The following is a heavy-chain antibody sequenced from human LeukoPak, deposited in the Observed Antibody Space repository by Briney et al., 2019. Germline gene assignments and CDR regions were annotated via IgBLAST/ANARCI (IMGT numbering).Heavy chain of an antibody. CDR2: ISGSGGST. CDR1: GFTFRSYA. Sequence: GGSLRLSCAASGFTFRSYAMSWVRQAPGKGLEWVSCISGSGGSTYYADSVKGRFTISRGNYKNTLYLQMNSLRAEDTAVYYCAKAADYDSSGYYSYYYYGMDVWGQGTTVTVSS. V-gene: IGHV3-23*01. J-gene: IGHJ6*02. CDR3: AKAADYDSSGYYSYYYYGMDV. D-gene: IGHD3-22*01.